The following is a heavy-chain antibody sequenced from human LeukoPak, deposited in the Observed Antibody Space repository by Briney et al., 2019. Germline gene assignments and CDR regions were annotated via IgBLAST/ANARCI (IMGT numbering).Heavy chain of an antibody. CDR3: ARFTQGEWLLEH. Sequence: ASVKVSCKASGYTFTSYDINWVRQAAGQGLEWMGWMNPNSGNTGYAQKFQGRVTMTRNTSISTAYMELSSLRSEDTAVYYCARFTQGEWLLEHWGQGTLVTVSS. J-gene: IGHJ4*02. CDR2: MNPNSGNT. D-gene: IGHD3-3*01. V-gene: IGHV1-8*01. CDR1: GYTFTSYD.